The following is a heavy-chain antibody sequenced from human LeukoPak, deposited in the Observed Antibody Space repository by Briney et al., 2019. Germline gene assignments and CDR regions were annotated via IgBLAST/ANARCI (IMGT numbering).Heavy chain of an antibody. CDR2: ISSGSSYI. Sequence: GGSLRLSCAASGFTFSSYSMNWVRQAPGKGLEWVSSISSGSSYIYYADSVKGRFTISRDNAKNSLYLQMNSLRAEDTAVYYCARDGARVAYCGGDCYKVFDYWGQGTLVTVSS. J-gene: IGHJ4*02. CDR1: GFTFSSYS. D-gene: IGHD2-21*02. V-gene: IGHV3-21*01. CDR3: ARDGARVAYCGGDCYKVFDY.